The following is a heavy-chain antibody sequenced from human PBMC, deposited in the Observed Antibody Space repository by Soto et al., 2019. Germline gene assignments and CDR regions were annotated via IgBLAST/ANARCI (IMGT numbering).Heavy chain of an antibody. CDR2: TDYSGNT. D-gene: IGHD6-19*01. CDR1: SDSISSYY. J-gene: IGHJ4*02. CDR3: ARAVGDPLYYLDY. Sequence: QVQLQESGPGLVRPSETLSLTCTVSSDSISSYYWIWIRQSPGKGLEWIGYTDYSGNTNYNPSLKSRVTISGVTSKNQFSLRRSSVTAADTAVYFCARAVGDPLYYLDYWGQGTLVTVSS. V-gene: IGHV4-59*08.